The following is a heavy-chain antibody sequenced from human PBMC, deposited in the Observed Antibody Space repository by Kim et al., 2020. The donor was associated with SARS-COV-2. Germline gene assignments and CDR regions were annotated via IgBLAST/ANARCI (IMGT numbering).Heavy chain of an antibody. J-gene: IGHJ4*02. Sequence: SVKVSCKASGGTFSSYAISWVRQAPGQGLEWMGRIIPILGIANYAQKFQGRVTITADKSTSTAYMELSSLRSEDTAVYYCARDLGDLNVLLWSATLDYWGQGTLVTVSS. CDR2: IIPILGIA. CDR1: GGTFSSYA. V-gene: IGHV1-69*04. CDR3: ARDLGDLNVLLWSATLDY. D-gene: IGHD3-10*01.